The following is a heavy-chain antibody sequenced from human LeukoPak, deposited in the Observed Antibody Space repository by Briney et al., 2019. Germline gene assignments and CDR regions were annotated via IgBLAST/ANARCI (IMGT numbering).Heavy chain of an antibody. D-gene: IGHD1-14*01. J-gene: IGHJ4*02. CDR2: IYSGAT. CDR3: ARLPYK. CDR1: GLNVTTTQ. V-gene: IGHV3-53*01. Sequence: GGSPRLSCAVSGLNVTTTQMTWVRQAPGQGLEWVSSIYSGATYYAESVKGRFAISRDTSKNALYLQMSSLRVEDTAIFYCARLPYKWGQGTLVTVSS.